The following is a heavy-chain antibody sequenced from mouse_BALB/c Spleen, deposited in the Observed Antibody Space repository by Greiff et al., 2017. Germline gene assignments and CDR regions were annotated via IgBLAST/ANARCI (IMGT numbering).Heavy chain of an antibody. CDR1: GYTFTDYA. J-gene: IGHJ4*01. CDR3: ARRSSPYDYDKGYAMDY. D-gene: IGHD2-4*01. CDR2: ISTYYGDA. V-gene: IGHV1S137*01. Sequence: QVQLKQSGAELVRPGVSVKISCKGSGYTFTDYAMHWVKQSHAKSLEWIGVISTYYGDASYNQKFKGKATMTVDKSSSTAYMELARLTSEDSAIYYCARRSSPYDYDKGYAMDYWGQGTSVTVSS.